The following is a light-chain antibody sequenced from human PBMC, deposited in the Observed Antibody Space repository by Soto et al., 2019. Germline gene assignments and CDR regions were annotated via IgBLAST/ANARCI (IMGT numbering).Light chain of an antibody. CDR1: QSVSASF. Sequence: EIVLTQSPDTLSLSPGETATLSCRASQSVSASFLSWYQQKPGQAPRLVMYGASNRATGVPDTFIGSVSGTDFTLTVRRLEPEDVGVYYCLQVVSSRYLFGQGTKLEIK. J-gene: IGKJ2*01. CDR3: LQVVSSRYL. CDR2: GAS. V-gene: IGKV3-20*01.